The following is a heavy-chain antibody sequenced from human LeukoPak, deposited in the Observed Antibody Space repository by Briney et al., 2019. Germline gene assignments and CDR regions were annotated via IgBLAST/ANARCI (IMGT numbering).Heavy chain of an antibody. Sequence: SETLSLTCTVSGGSISSYYWSWIRQPPGKGLEWIGYIYYSGSTNYNPSLKSRVTISVDTSKNQFSLKLSSVTAADTAVYYCARDGTGYSSSYYWFDPWGQGTLVTVSS. CDR3: ARDGTGYSSSYYWFDP. CDR1: GGSISSYY. V-gene: IGHV4-59*01. D-gene: IGHD6-13*01. J-gene: IGHJ5*02. CDR2: IYYSGST.